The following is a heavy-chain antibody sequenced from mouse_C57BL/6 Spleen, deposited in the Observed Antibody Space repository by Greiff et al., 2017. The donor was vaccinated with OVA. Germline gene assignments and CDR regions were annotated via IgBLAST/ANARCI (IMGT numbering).Heavy chain of an antibody. J-gene: IGHJ2*01. V-gene: IGHV5-6*01. CDR3: IYGYDGGFDY. D-gene: IGHD2-2*01. CDR2: ISSGGSYT. CDR1: GFTFSSYG. Sequence: EVKLVESGGDLVKPGGSLKLSCAASGFTFSSYGMSWVRQTPDKRLEWVATISSGGSYTYYPDSVKGRFTISRDNAKNTLYLQMSSLKSEDTAMYYCIYGYDGGFDYWGQGTTLTVSS.